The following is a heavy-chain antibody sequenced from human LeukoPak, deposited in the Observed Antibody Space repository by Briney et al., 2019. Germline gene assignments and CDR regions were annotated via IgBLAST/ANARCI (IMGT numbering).Heavy chain of an antibody. J-gene: IGHJ5*02. CDR1: GYTFTSYA. CDR3: ARGYYGSGSYYPFDP. D-gene: IGHD3-10*01. CDR2: INTNTGNP. Sequence: GASVKVSCKATGYTFTSYAMNWVRQAPGQGLEWMGWINTNTGNPTYAQGFTGRFVFSLDTSVSTAYLQISGLKAEDTAVYYCARGYYGSGSYYPFDPWGQGTLVTVSS. V-gene: IGHV7-4-1*02.